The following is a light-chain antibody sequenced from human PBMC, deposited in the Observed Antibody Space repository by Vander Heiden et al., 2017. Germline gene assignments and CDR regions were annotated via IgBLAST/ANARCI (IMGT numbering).Light chain of an antibody. J-gene: IGKJ3*01. CDR1: QDISNY. CDR2: DAS. CDR3: QQYDKLHT. Sequence: DIQLTQSPSSLSASVGDRVTITCQASQDISNYLNWYQQKPGKAPKLLIYDASNLETGVPSRFSGSGSGTDFTLTISSLQPEDIATYYWQQYDKLHTFGAET. V-gene: IGKV1-33*01.